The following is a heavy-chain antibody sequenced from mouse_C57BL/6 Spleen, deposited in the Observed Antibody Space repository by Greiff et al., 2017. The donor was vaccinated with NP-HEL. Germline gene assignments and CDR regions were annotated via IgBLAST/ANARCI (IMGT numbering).Heavy chain of an antibody. CDR3: ARNRAYGSTPWYFDV. D-gene: IGHD1-1*01. Sequence: VKLVESGPGLVAPSQSLSITCTVSGFSLTSYAISWVRQPPGKGLEWLGVIWTGGGTNYNSALKSRLSISKDNSKSQVFLKMNSLQTDDTARYYCARNRAYGSTPWYFDVWGTGTTVTVSS. CDR1: GFSLTSYA. V-gene: IGHV2-9-1*01. CDR2: IWTGGGT. J-gene: IGHJ1*03.